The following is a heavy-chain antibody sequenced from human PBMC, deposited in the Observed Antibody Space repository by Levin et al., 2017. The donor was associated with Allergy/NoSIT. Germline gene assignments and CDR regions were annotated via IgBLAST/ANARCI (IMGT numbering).Heavy chain of an antibody. J-gene: IGHJ6*02. CDR2: INTDGTTT. CDR3: VAEGNRRTYYGMGV. Sequence: PPGGSLRLSCAASGFTFSSYWMHWVRQGPGKGLVWVSVINTDGTTTDYADSVKGRFTISSDSAKNRLYLQMNSLRAEDTAVYYCVAEGNRRTYYGMGVWGPGTTVTVSS. CDR1: GFTFSSYW. V-gene: IGHV3-74*01. D-gene: IGHD1/OR15-1a*01.